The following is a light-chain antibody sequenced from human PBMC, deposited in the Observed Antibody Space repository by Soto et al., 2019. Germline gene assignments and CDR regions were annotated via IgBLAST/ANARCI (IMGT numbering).Light chain of an antibody. CDR2: DAS. Sequence: EIVLTQSPATLSLSPGARATLSCRASQSVSRHLVWYQQKPGQAPRLLIYDASNRATGIPARFSGSGSGTDFTLTISSLEPEDFVVYYCQQRSNWPRTFGQGTKVEIK. J-gene: IGKJ1*01. CDR1: QSVSRH. CDR3: QQRSNWPRT. V-gene: IGKV3-11*01.